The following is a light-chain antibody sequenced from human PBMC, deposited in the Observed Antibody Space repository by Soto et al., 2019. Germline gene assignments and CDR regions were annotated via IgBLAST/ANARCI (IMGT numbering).Light chain of an antibody. CDR3: AAFDDNLNAYV. Sequence: QSVLTQPPSASSTPGQTVTISCSGSTSNIGTYYVYWYQHLPGTAPKLLIYLGDQRASGVSDRFSGSKSGTSASLAIDGLRSDDEAEYYCAAFDDNLNAYVFGSGTQLTVL. CDR2: LGD. CDR1: TSNIGTYY. V-gene: IGLV1-47*02. J-gene: IGLJ1*01.